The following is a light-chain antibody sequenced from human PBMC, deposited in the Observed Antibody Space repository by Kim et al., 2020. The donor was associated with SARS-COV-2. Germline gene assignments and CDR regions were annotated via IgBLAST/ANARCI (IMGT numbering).Light chain of an antibody. Sequence: LSQGERATLSCRASQNVNNFLDWYQQKPGQAPRPLIYDASNRATGIPARFSGSGSGTDFTLTISSLEPEDFAIYYCHQRNNWPLTFGGGTKVDIK. J-gene: IGKJ4*01. CDR1: QNVNNF. CDR2: DAS. V-gene: IGKV3-11*01. CDR3: HQRNNWPLT.